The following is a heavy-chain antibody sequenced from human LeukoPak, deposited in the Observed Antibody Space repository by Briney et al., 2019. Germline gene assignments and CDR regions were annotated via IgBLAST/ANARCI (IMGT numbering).Heavy chain of an antibody. CDR3: ARDIYVGDANPYFDY. CDR1: GFTFSSYS. V-gene: IGHV3-48*01. D-gene: IGHD1-14*01. Sequence: PGGSLRLSCAASGFTFSSYSMNWVRQAPGKGLEWVSYISSGSSTIYYADSVKGRFTISRDNAKNSLYLQMNSLRAEDTAVYYCARDIYVGDANPYFDYWGQGTLVTVSS. CDR2: ISSGSSTI. J-gene: IGHJ4*02.